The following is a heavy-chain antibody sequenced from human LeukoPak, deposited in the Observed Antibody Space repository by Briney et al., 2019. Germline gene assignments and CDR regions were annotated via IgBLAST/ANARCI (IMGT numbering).Heavy chain of an antibody. CDR1: GYTFISYD. J-gene: IGHJ3*02. Sequence: ASVKVSCKASGYTFISYDLNWVRQATGQGLEWVGYTNPSSGNTVYAQKFQGRVSMTWSTSISTAYMELSSLRSEDTAVYYFAREGFDIWGQGTLVTVSS. CDR2: TNPSSGNT. CDR3: AREGFDI. V-gene: IGHV1-8*01.